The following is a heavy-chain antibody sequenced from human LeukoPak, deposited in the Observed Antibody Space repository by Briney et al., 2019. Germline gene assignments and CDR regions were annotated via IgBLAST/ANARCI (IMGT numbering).Heavy chain of an antibody. D-gene: IGHD4-17*01. CDR3: ARELSTTVTDGGFDP. CDR2: INPSGGST. V-gene: IGHV1-46*01. Sequence: ASVKVSCKASGYTLTSYYMHWVREAPGQGLEWMGIINPSGGSTSYAQKFQGRVTMTRDTSTSTVYMELSSLRSEDTAVYYCARELSTTVTDGGFDPWGQGTLVTVSS. J-gene: IGHJ5*02. CDR1: GYTLTSYY.